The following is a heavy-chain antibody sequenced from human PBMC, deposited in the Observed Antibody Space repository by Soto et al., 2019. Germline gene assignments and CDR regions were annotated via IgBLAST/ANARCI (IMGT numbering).Heavy chain of an antibody. V-gene: IGHV3-23*01. J-gene: IGHJ4*02. CDR1: GFSFRDFA. CDR2: ISDSGATT. D-gene: IGHD6-19*01. CDR3: AREDTGSGALDY. Sequence: ESGGGVVQPGGSLRLSCVASGFSFRDFAMSWVRQAPGKGLEWVVGISDSGATTYYADSVRGRFTISRDNPRNKVFLQLNYLRAEDTASYYCAREDTGSGALDYWGQGTLVTVSS.